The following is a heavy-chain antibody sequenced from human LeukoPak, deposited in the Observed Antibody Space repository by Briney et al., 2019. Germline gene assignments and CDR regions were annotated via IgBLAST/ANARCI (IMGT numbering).Heavy chain of an antibody. V-gene: IGHV4-30-4*01. J-gene: IGHJ3*02. D-gene: IGHD3-10*01. CDR2: IYYSGST. CDR1: GGSISSGDYY. Sequence: SQTLSLTCTVSGGSISSGDYYWSWIRQPPGKGLEWIGYIYYSGSTYYNPSLKSRVTISVDTSKNQFSLKLSSVTAADTAVYYCAGIRLLWFGERRDAFDIWGQGTMVTVSS. CDR3: AGIRLLWFGERRDAFDI.